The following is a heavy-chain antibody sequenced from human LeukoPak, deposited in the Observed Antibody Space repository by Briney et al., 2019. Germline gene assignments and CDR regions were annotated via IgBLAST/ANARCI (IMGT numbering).Heavy chain of an antibody. CDR3: ARDPRTGTAFDY. J-gene: IGHJ4*02. D-gene: IGHD3-10*01. CDR1: GFTFRDSA. V-gene: IGHV3-33*08. CDR2: IWYDGSNK. Sequence: GGSLRLSCAASGFTFRDSAMSWVRQAPGKGLEWVALIWYDGSNKYYAASVKGRFTISRDTSKNTLYLQMNSLRVEDTAVYYCARDPRTGTAFDYWGQGTLVTVSS.